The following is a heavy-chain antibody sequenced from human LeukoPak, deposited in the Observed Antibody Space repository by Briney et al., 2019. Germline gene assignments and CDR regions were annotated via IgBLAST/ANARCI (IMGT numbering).Heavy chain of an antibody. Sequence: SETLSLTCTVSGGSISSSTCYWGWIRQPPGKGLEWIGTICYSGSTYYNLSLKSRVTISVDTSKNQFSLKLSSVTAADTAVYYCVKDRGNHVTDYWGQGTLVTVSS. CDR1: GGSISSSTCY. J-gene: IGHJ4*02. CDR3: VKDRGNHVTDY. CDR2: ICYSGST. D-gene: IGHD1-14*01. V-gene: IGHV4-39*07.